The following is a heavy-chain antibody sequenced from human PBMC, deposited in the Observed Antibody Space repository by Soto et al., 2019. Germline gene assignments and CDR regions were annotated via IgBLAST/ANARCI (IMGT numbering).Heavy chain of an antibody. D-gene: IGHD3-10*01. CDR1: GNTFTSYD. CDR3: ARGRASGSYFPIDY. J-gene: IGHJ4*02. Sequence: ASVKVSCKASGNTFTSYDINWVRQATGHGLEWMGWINPNSGNIGYAQKFQGRVTMTRDTAIRTAYMEVSRLRSDDTAVYYCARGRASGSYFPIDYGGQGTLVTVSS. CDR2: INPNSGNI. V-gene: IGHV1-8*01.